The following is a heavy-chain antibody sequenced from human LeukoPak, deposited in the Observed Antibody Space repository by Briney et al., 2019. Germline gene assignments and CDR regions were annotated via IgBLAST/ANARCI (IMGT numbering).Heavy chain of an antibody. CDR2: ISDDGGIK. CDR1: GFTFSSYT. J-gene: IGHJ4*02. V-gene: IGHV3-30-3*01. Sequence: PGGSLRLSCAASGFTFSSYTIQWVRQAPGKGLDWVALISDDGGIKSYADSVKGRFTISRDSSTVYLQMNSLRSEDTAVYYCARGSVGTPPPFDYWGQGTLVSVSS. CDR3: ARGSVGTPPPFDY. D-gene: IGHD2-15*01.